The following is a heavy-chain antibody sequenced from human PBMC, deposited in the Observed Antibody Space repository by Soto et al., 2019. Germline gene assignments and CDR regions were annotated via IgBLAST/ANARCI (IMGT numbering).Heavy chain of an antibody. V-gene: IGHV3-48*02. CDR3: ARAIRGFSYVVDY. J-gene: IGHJ4*02. D-gene: IGHD5-18*01. Sequence: EVQLVESGGGLIQPGGSLRLSCAASGFTFSSHSINWVRQAPGKGLERVSYISGSGATKYYADSVKGRFTISRDNARNSLYLQMSSLSDEDTAVYYCARAIRGFSYVVDYWGQGTLVTVSS. CDR2: ISGSGATK. CDR1: GFTFSSHS.